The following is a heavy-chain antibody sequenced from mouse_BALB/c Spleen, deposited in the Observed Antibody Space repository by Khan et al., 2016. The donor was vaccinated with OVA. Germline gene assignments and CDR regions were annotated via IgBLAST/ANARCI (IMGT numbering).Heavy chain of an antibody. CDR1: GFTFSTFV. D-gene: IGHD2-1*01. CDR3: TNGNYCSFAY. CDR2: ISSAGTYT. V-gene: IGHV5-9-1*01. J-gene: IGHJ3*01. Sequence: EVELVESGGGLVKPGGSLKLSCSAAGFTFSTFVMSWVRQTPEKRLEWVATISSAGTYTYYSDSVKGRFTISRDNAKNTLYLQMTSLRSEDTAMYYCTNGNYCSFAYWGQGTLVTVSA.